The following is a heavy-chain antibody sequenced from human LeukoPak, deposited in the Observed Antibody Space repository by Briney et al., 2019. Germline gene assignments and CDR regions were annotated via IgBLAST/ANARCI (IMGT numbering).Heavy chain of an antibody. D-gene: IGHD6-13*01. V-gene: IGHV4-61*02. J-gene: IGHJ4*02. CDR3: ASQRGIAAAGSPLDY. CDR1: GGSISSGSYY. Sequence: PSETLSLTCTVSGGSISSGSYYWSWIRQPAGKGLEWIGRIYTSGSTNYKPSLKSRVTISVDTSKNQFSLKLSSVTAADTAVYYCASQRGIAAAGSPLDYWGQGTLVTVSS. CDR2: IYTSGST.